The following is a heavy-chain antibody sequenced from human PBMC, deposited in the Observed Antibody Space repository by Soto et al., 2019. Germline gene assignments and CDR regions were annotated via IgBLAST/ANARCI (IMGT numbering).Heavy chain of an antibody. CDR2: ILPINGIA. CDR1: GGTFSSYT. Sequence: QVQLVQSGAEVKKPGSSVKVSCKASGGTFSSYTISWVRQAPGQGLEWMGRILPINGIANYAQKFQGRVTITADKSTSTAYMELSSLRSEDTAVYYCARGASRPSEYYFDYWGQGTLVTVSS. J-gene: IGHJ4*02. D-gene: IGHD6-13*01. V-gene: IGHV1-69*02. CDR3: ARGASRPSEYYFDY.